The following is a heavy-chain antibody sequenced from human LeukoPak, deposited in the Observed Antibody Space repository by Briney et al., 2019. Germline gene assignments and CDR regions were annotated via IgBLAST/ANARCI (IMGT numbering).Heavy chain of an antibody. CDR1: GGSISSYY. J-gene: IGHJ6*02. CDR2: IYYSGST. Sequence: SETLSLTCTVSGGSISSYYWSWIRQPPGKGLEWIGYIYYSGSTNYNPSLKSRVTISVDTSKNQFSLKLSSVTAADTAVCYCARDRRDGYNGYYYGMDVWGQGTTVTVSS. CDR3: ARDRRDGYNGYYYGMDV. D-gene: IGHD5-24*01. V-gene: IGHV4-59*01.